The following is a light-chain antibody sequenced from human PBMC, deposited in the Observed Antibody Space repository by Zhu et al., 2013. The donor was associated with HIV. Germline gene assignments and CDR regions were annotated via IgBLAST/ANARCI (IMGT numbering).Light chain of an antibody. CDR3: SSYTTLSTPYV. Sequence: QSALAQPASVSGSPGQSITISCTGTRSDVGAYNYVSWYQQHPGKAPKVIIFGVYNRPSGVSDRFSASKSGATASLTISGLQAEDEADYYCSSYTTLSTPYVFGTGTKVTVL. CDR1: RSDVGAYNY. J-gene: IGLJ1*01. CDR2: GVY. V-gene: IGLV2-14*01.